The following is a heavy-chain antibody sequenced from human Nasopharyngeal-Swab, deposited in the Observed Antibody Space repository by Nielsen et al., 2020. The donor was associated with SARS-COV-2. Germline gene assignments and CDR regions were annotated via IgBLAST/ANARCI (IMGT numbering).Heavy chain of an antibody. J-gene: IGHJ3*02. Sequence: ASVKVSCKASGYTFTSYYMHWVRQAPGQGLEWMGIISPSGGSTSYAQKFQGRVTMTRDTSTSTVYMELSSLRSEDTAVYYCARDSRITIFGVVIKPGDAFDIWGQGTMVTVSS. CDR1: GYTFTSYY. D-gene: IGHD3-3*01. V-gene: IGHV1-46*01. CDR2: ISPSGGST. CDR3: ARDSRITIFGVVIKPGDAFDI.